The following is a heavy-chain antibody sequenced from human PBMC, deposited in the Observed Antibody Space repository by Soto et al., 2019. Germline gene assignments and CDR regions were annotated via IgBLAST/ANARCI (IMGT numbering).Heavy chain of an antibody. V-gene: IGHV1-2*04. J-gene: IGHJ6*02. D-gene: IGHD6-6*01. CDR1: GYTFTGYY. CDR3: ARDISSSAPQVMDV. Sequence: ASVKVSCKASGYTFTGYYMHWVRQAPGQGLEWMGWINPNSGGTNYAQKFQGWVTMTRDTPISTAYMELSRLRSDDTAVYYCARDISSSAPQVMDVWGQGTTVTVSS. CDR2: INPNSGGT.